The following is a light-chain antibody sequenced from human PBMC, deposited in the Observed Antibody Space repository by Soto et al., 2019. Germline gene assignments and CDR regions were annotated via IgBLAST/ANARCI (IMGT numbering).Light chain of an antibody. J-gene: IGKJ4*01. Sequence: DIQMTQSPATLSGSVGDRVTISCRASQSVSSWLAWYQQKPGKAPRLLVYEASTRETGLPSRFSGSGSGTDFTLTISCLQSEDFANYYCQVYKSYSTFGGGTKVDIK. CDR2: EAS. CDR3: QVYKSYST. CDR1: QSVSSW. V-gene: IGKV1-5*03.